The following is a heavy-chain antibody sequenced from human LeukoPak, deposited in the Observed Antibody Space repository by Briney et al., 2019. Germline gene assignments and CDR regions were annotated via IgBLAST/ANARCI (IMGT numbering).Heavy chain of an antibody. CDR2: ISSSSSTI. CDR1: GFTFSSYS. Sequence: GGSLRLSCAASGFTFSSYSMNWVRQAPGKGLEWVSYISSSSSTIYYADSVKGRFTISRDNAKNSLYLQMNSLRAEDTAVYYCARDPYSGSYGNYYYYFMDDWGKGTTVTISS. V-gene: IGHV3-48*01. CDR3: ARDPYSGSYGNYYYYFMDD. D-gene: IGHD1-26*01. J-gene: IGHJ6*03.